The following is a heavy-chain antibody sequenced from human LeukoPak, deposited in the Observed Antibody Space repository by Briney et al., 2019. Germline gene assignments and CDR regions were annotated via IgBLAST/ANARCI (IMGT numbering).Heavy chain of an antibody. J-gene: IGHJ4*02. CDR2: INHSGST. V-gene: IGHV4-34*01. D-gene: IGHD1-1*01. CDR1: GGSFSGHY. Sequence: PSETLSLTCAVYGGSFSGHYWSWIRQPPGKGLEWIGEINHSGSTNYNPSLESRVTISVDTSKNQFSLKLSSVTAADTAVYYCARSQRYDSKQVGYWGQGTLVTVSS. CDR3: ARSQRYDSKQVGY.